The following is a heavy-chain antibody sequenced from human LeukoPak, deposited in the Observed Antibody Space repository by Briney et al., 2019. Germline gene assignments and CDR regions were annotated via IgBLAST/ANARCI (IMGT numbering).Heavy chain of an antibody. D-gene: IGHD2/OR15-2a*01. V-gene: IGHV4-34*01. Sequence: PSETLSLTCAVYGGSFSGYYWSWIRQPPGKGLEWIGTIYYTGSTYYNPSLKSRVTISIDTSKNQFSLKLSSVTAADTAVHYCVCGYYSRGDYWGQGTLVTVSS. CDR1: GGSFSGYY. CDR2: IYYTGST. CDR3: VCGYYSRGDY. J-gene: IGHJ4*02.